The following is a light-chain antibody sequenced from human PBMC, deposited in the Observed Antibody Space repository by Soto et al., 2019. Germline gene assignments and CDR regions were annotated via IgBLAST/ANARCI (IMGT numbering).Light chain of an antibody. J-gene: IGLJ3*02. Sequence: QSALTQPRSVSGSPGQSVTISCTGTNSDVGGYDRVSWYQQLPGKAPKVIIFAVSRRPSGVPDRFSGSKAGNTASLTISGLQAEDEADYYCYSYAASDTGVFGGGTKLHVL. CDR2: AVS. CDR1: NSDVGGYDR. CDR3: YSYAASDTGV. V-gene: IGLV2-11*01.